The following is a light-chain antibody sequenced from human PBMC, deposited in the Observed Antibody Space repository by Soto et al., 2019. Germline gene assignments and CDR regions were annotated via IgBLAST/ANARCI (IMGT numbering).Light chain of an antibody. CDR1: SGHSSYA. CDR3: QTLGTGLHV. Sequence: QSVLTQSPSASASLGASVKLTCTLSSGHSSYAIAWHQQQPEKGPRYLMNLNSDGSHSKGDGIPDRFSGSSSGAERYLTISPLQSEDEADSSCQTLGTGLHVFGVGTKVTLL. CDR2: LNSDGSH. V-gene: IGLV4-69*01. J-gene: IGLJ3*02.